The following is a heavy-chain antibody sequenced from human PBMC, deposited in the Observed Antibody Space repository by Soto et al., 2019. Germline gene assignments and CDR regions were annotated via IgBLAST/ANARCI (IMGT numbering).Heavy chain of an antibody. CDR2: INPNSGGT. CDR1: GYTFTGYY. D-gene: IGHD1-26*01. Sequence: ASVKVSCKASGYTFTGYYMHWVRQAPGQGLEWMGWINPNSGGTNYAQKFQGRVTMTRDTSISTAYMELSRLRSDDTAVYYCARETIVGATPYLDYWGQGTLVTVSS. CDR3: ARETIVGATPYLDY. V-gene: IGHV1-2*02. J-gene: IGHJ4*02.